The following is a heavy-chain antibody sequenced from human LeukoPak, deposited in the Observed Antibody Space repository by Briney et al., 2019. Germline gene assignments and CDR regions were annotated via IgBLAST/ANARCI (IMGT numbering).Heavy chain of an antibody. V-gene: IGHV4-34*01. D-gene: IGHD2-2*01. CDR3: ARHLRYCSSTSCAPTAYYYYYMDV. Sequence: PSETLSLTCAVYGGSFSGYYWSWIRQPPGKGLEWIGEINHSGSTNYNPSLKSRVTISVDTSKNQFSLKLSSVTAADTAVYYCARHLRYCSSTSCAPTAYYYYYMDVWGKGTTVTVSS. J-gene: IGHJ6*03. CDR1: GGSFSGYY. CDR2: INHSGST.